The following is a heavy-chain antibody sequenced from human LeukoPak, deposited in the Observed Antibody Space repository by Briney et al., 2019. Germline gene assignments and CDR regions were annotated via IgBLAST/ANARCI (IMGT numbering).Heavy chain of an antibody. CDR1: GGTFISYA. D-gene: IGHD6-19*01. V-gene: IGHV1-69*06. Sequence: GASVKVSCKASGGTFISYAISWVRQAPGQGLEWMGGIIPIFGTANYAQKFQGRVTITADKSTSTAYMELSSLRSEDTAVYYCARGPQWLPQGQYFQHWGQGTLVTVSS. J-gene: IGHJ1*01. CDR2: IIPIFGTA. CDR3: ARGPQWLPQGQYFQH.